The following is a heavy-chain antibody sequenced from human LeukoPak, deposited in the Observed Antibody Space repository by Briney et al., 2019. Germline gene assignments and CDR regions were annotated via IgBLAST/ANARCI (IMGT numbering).Heavy chain of an antibody. J-gene: IGHJ6*04. CDR3: ARVYHLSTWFGEPV. D-gene: IGHD3-10*01. V-gene: IGHV4-61*02. Sequence: SQTLSLTCTVSGGSISSGSYYWSWIRQPAGKGLEWIGRIYTSGSTNYNPSLKSRVTISVDTSKNQFSLKLSPVTAADTAVYYCARVYHLSTWFGEPVWGKGTTVTVSS. CDR1: GGSISSGSYY. CDR2: IYTSGST.